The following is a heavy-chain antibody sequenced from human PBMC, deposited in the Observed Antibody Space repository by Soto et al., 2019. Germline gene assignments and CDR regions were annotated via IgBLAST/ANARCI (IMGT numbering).Heavy chain of an antibody. CDR1: GYTFSGYY. D-gene: IGHD3-3*01. Sequence: ASVKVSCKASGYTFSGYYIHWVRQAPGQGLEWMGWINPNSGGTNYAQKFQGGVTMTRDTSISTAYMELSRLRSDDTAVYYCARXMEFWSTYLNQNWYFDLWGRGTLVTVSS. V-gene: IGHV1-2*02. CDR2: INPNSGGT. CDR3: ARXMEFWSTYLNQNWYFDL. J-gene: IGHJ2*01.